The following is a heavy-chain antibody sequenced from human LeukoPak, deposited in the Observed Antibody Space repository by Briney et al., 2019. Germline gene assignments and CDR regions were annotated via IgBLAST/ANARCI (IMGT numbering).Heavy chain of an antibody. CDR1: GYTFTGYY. V-gene: IGHV1-2*06. CDR3: ARVAVAGHPPWPGIDY. CDR2: INPNSGGT. Sequence: ASVKVSCKASGYTFTGYYMHWVRQAPGQGLEWMGRINPNSGGTNYARKFQGRVTMTRDTSISTAYMELSRLRSDDTAVYYCARVAVAGHPPWPGIDYWGQGTLVTVSS. D-gene: IGHD6-19*01. J-gene: IGHJ4*02.